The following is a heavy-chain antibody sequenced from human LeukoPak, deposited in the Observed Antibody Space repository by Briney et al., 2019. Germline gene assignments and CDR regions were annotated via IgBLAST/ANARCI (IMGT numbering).Heavy chain of an antibody. CDR2: IYYSGST. CDR1: GGSISSHY. Sequence: SETLSLTCTVSGGSISSHYWSWIRQPPGKGLEWIGYIYYSGSTNYNPSLKSRVTISVDTSKNQFSLKLSSVTAADTAVYYCGGGDDYDSSGYFDHWGQGTLVTVSS. V-gene: IGHV4-59*11. D-gene: IGHD3-22*01. J-gene: IGHJ4*02. CDR3: GGGDDYDSSGYFDH.